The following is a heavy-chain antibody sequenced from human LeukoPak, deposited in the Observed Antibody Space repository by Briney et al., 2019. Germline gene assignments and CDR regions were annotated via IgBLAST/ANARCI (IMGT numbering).Heavy chain of an antibody. J-gene: IGHJ4*02. V-gene: IGHV3-30*18. CDR3: AKGLSAGTIDY. CDR1: GFTFKEHA. Sequence: GGSLRLSCAASGFTFKEHAIHWVRQAPGKGLEWVAVISFNGGTKYCADSVKGRFTISRDNSKGTAFLQMNSLRRNDTAIYFCAKGLSAGTIDYWGQGALVTVSS. CDR2: ISFNGGTK. D-gene: IGHD6-19*01.